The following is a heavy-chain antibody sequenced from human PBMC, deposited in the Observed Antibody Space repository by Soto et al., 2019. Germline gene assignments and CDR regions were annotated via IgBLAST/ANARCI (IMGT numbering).Heavy chain of an antibody. J-gene: IGHJ6*02. CDR2: INPSGGST. CDR1: GYTFTSYY. CDR3: ARGYCSGGSCYRYVPGYYYYGMDV. V-gene: IGHV1-46*01. Sequence: GASVKVSCKASGYTFTSYYMHWVRQAPGQGLEWMGIINPSGGSTSYAQKFQGRVTMTRDTSTSTVYMELSSLRSEDTAVYYCARGYCSGGSCYRYVPGYYYYGMDVWGQGTTVTVSS. D-gene: IGHD2-15*01.